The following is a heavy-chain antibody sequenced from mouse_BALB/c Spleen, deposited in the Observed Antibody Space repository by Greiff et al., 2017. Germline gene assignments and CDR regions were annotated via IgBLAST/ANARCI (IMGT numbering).Heavy chain of an antibody. V-gene: IGHV5-12-2*01. CDR2: ISNGGGST. D-gene: IGHD1-1*01. Sequence: EVQRVESGGGLVQPGGSLKLSCAASGFTFSSYTMSWVRQTPEKRLEWVAYISNGGGSTYYPDTVKGRFTISRDNAKNTLYLQMSSLKSEDTAMYYCARRYYGSSYWYFDVWGAGTTVTVSS. J-gene: IGHJ1*01. CDR3: ARRYYGSSYWYFDV. CDR1: GFTFSSYT.